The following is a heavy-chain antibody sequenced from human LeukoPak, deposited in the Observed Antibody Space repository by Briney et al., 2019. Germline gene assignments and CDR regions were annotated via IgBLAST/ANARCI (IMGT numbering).Heavy chain of an antibody. J-gene: IGHJ4*02. CDR3: AKVLAYYFDY. CDR2: IGRGT. Sequence: GGSLRLSCGASGFTFSSYAMSWVRQAPGKGLEWVSAIGRGTYYADSVKGRFTISRDNSKNTLYLQMNSLRAEDTAVYYCAKVLAYYFDYWGQGTLVTVSS. CDR1: GFTFSSYA. V-gene: IGHV3-23*01.